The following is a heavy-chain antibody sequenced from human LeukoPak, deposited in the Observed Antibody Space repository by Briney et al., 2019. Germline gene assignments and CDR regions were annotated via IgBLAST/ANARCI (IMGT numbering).Heavy chain of an antibody. Sequence: GGSLRLSCAASGFTFSSYSMNWVRQAPGEGLEWVSSISSSSSYIYYADSVKGRFTISRDNAKNSLYLQMNSLRAEDTAVYYCARDAVTMVRGVIIGAFDIWGQGTMVTVSS. CDR1: GFTFSSYS. CDR3: ARDAVTMVRGVIIGAFDI. V-gene: IGHV3-21*01. D-gene: IGHD3-10*01. CDR2: ISSSSSYI. J-gene: IGHJ3*02.